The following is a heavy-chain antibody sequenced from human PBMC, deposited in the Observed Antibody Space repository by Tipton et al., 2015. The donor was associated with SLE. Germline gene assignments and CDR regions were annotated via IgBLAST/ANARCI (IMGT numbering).Heavy chain of an antibody. CDR1: GFTFSSYE. CDR3: ASVRGGRPV. J-gene: IGHJ4*02. CDR2: ISSSGSTI. V-gene: IGHV3-48*03. Sequence: QLVQSGGGLVQPGGSLRLSCAASGFTFSSYEMNWVRQAPGKGLEWVSYISSSGSTIYHADSVKGRFTISRDNTKNSLYLQMNSLRAEDTAVYYCASVRGGRPVWGQGTLVTVSS. D-gene: IGHD2-15*01.